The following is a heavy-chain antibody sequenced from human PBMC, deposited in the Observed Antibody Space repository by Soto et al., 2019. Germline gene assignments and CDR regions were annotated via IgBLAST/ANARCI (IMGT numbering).Heavy chain of an antibody. V-gene: IGHV3-66*01. CDR3: ARDGYDSSGYYPEYFQH. CDR1: GFTVSSNY. D-gene: IGHD3-22*01. Sequence: EVQLVESGGGLVQPGGSLRLSCAASGFTVSSNYMSWVRQAPGTRLEWVSVIYSGGSTYYADSVKGRFTISRDNSKNTLYLQMNSLRAEDTAVYYCARDGYDSSGYYPEYFQHWGQGTLVTVSS. CDR2: IYSGGST. J-gene: IGHJ1*01.